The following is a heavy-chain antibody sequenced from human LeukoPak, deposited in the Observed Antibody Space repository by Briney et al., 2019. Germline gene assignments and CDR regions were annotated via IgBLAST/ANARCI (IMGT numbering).Heavy chain of an antibody. V-gene: IGHV3-9*01. CDR2: ISWNSGNI. CDR1: GYTFDDHA. D-gene: IGHD5-12*01. J-gene: IGHJ6*02. CDR3: ARDAWRRAFNYGMDV. Sequence: PGGSLRLSCAASGYTFDDHAMHWVRQVPGKGLEWVSGISWNSGNIGYAESVKGRFTISRDNAKNSLYLQMDGLRTEDTALYFCARDAWRRAFNYGMDVWGQGTTVAVSS.